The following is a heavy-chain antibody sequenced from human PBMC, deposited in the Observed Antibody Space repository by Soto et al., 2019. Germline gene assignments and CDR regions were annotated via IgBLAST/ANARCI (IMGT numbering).Heavy chain of an antibody. J-gene: IGHJ4*02. CDR2: IHSSGRT. V-gene: IGHV4-39*01. CDR1: GVSISSSDYF. CDR3: ARLPRTTVAGTGTDS. D-gene: IGHD6-19*01. Sequence: QLQLQESGPGLVKPSETLSLTCTVSGVSISSSDYFWGWISQPPGKGLEWIASIHSSGRTFYNPSLKSRVTISVDTSKNQFSLELTSVTAADTAVYYCARLPRTTVAGTGTDSWGQGTLVTVSS.